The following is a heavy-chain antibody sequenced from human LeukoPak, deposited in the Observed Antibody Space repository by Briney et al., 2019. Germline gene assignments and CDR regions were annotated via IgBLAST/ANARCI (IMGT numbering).Heavy chain of an antibody. V-gene: IGHV3-74*01. CDR2: IDTDGRII. J-gene: IGHJ4*02. CDR1: GFTLSSYW. Sequence: GGSLRLSCAASGFTLSSYWMHWVRQAPGKGLVWVSRIDTDGRIITHADSVKGRFTISRDNAENTLYLQMNILRAEDTAVYYCVRGLGDYWGQGTLVTVSS. CDR3: VRGLGDY.